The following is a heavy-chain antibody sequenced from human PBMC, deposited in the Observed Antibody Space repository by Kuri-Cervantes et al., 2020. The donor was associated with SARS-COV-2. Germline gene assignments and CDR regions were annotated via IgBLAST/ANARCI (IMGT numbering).Heavy chain of an antibody. CDR1: GFTFSSYW. J-gene: IGHJ4*02. CDR3: ATQGTIYYYDTL. Sequence: GESLKISCAASGFTFSSYWMHWVRQAPGKGLVWVSRINSDGSSTSYADSVKGGFTISRDNAKNTLYLQMNSLRAEDTAVYYCATQGTIYYYDTLWGQGTLVTVSS. D-gene: IGHD3-22*01. CDR2: INSDGSST. V-gene: IGHV3-74*01.